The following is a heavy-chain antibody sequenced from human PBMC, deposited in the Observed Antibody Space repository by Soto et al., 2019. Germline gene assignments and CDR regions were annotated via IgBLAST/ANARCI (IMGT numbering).Heavy chain of an antibody. J-gene: IGHJ6*02. CDR2: IWSDGSTK. CDR3: ARDLRRGYGMDV. CDR1: GFTFSSYG. V-gene: IGHV3-33*01. Sequence: QVQLVESGGGGVQPGRSLRLSCAASGFTFSSYGMHWVRQAPGKGLEWVAVIWSDGSTKYYADSVKGRFTISRDISNTLYLQMNNLRAEDTALYYCARDLRRGYGMDVWGQGTTVTVSS.